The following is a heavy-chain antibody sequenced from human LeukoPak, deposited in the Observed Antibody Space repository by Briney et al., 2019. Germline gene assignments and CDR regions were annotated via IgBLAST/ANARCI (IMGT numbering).Heavy chain of an antibody. D-gene: IGHD3-16*02. J-gene: IGHJ3*02. CDR3: ARGGGHMITFGGVIVLDAFDI. Sequence: SQTLSLTCAISGDSVSSNSAAWNWIRQSPSRGLEWLGRTYYRSKWYNDYAVSVKSRITINPDTSKNQFSLQLNSVTPEDTAVYYCARGGGHMITFGGVIVLDAFDIWGQGTMVTVSS. V-gene: IGHV6-1*01. CDR1: GDSVSSNSAA. CDR2: TYYRSKWYN.